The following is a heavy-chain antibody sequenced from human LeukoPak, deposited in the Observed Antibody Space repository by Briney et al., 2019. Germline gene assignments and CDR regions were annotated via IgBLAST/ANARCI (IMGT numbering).Heavy chain of an antibody. CDR3: AALRPDYYGSGGNY. D-gene: IGHD3-10*01. J-gene: IGHJ4*02. Sequence: GGSLRLSCAASGFTFSSYWMSWVRQAPGKGLEWVSAISGSGGSTYYADSVKGRFTISRDNSKNTLYLQMNSLRAEDTAVYYCAALRPDYYGSGGNYWGQGTLVTVSS. CDR1: GFTFSSYW. V-gene: IGHV3-23*01. CDR2: ISGSGGST.